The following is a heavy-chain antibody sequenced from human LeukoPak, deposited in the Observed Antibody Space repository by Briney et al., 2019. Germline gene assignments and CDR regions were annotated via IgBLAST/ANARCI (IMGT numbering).Heavy chain of an antibody. J-gene: IGHJ4*02. CDR2: IIPIFGTA. CDR1: GGTFSSYA. CDR3: ARDSGPGLGIPWYFDY. V-gene: IGHV1-69*06. Sequence: ASVKVSCKASGGTFSSYAISWVRQAPGQGLEWMGGIIPIFGTANYAQKFQGRVTITADKSTSTAYMELSSLRSEDTAVYYCARDSGPGLGIPWYFDYWGQGTLVTVSS. D-gene: IGHD3-10*01.